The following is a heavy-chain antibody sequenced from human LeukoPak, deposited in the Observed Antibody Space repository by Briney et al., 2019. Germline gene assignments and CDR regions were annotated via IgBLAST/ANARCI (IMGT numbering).Heavy chain of an antibody. CDR3: ARRPIGYAFDI. V-gene: IGHV4-34*01. J-gene: IGHJ3*02. CDR1: GGSFSGYY. CDR2: INHSGST. D-gene: IGHD1-26*01. Sequence: SETLSLTCAVYGGSFSGYYWSWIRQPAGKGLEWIGEINHSGSTNYNPSLKSRVTISVDTSKNQFSLKLSSVTAADTAVYYCARRPIGYAFDIWGQGTMVTVSS.